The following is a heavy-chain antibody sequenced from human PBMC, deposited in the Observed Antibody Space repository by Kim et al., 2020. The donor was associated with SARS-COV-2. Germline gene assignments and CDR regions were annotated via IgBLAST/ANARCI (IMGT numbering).Heavy chain of an antibody. CDR1: GGSISSSSYY. J-gene: IGHJ4*02. Sequence: SETLSLTCTVSGGSISSSSYYWVWIRQPPGKGLEWIGSIYYSGSTYYNPSLKSRVTISVDTSKNQFSLKLSSVTAADTAVYYCARLALLTTVTAPFDYWGQGTLVTVSS. CDR2: IYYSGST. V-gene: IGHV4-39*01. D-gene: IGHD4-17*01. CDR3: ARLALLTTVTAPFDY.